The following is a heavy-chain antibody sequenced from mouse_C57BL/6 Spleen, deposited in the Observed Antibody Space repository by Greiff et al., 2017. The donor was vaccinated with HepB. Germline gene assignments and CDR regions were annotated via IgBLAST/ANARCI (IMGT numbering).Heavy chain of an antibody. CDR2: ISDGGSYT. CDR3: ARGSYYGSSYRDYAMDY. CDR1: GFTFSSYA. V-gene: IGHV5-4*03. Sequence: EVMLVESGGGLVKPGGSLKLSCAASGFTFSSYAMSWVRQTPEKRLEWVATISDGGSYTYYPDNVKGRFTISRDNAKNNLYLQMSHLKSEDTAMYYCARGSYYGSSYRDYAMDYWGQGTSVTVSS. D-gene: IGHD1-1*01. J-gene: IGHJ4*01.